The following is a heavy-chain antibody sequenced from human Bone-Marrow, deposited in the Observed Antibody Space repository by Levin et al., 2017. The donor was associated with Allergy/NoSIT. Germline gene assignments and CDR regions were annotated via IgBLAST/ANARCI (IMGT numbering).Heavy chain of an antibody. CDR1: GFSFSSYS. CDR2: IDGTSNYI. J-gene: IGHJ4*02. CDR3: ARDDSSGSDSELDY. Sequence: GGSLRLSCAASGFSFSSYSMNWVRQAPGKGLEWLSSIDGTSNYIYDADSVKGRFTISRDNAKNSVYLQMNSLRAEDTAVYYCARDDSSGSDSELDYWGQGTLVTVSS. V-gene: IGHV3-21*01. D-gene: IGHD3-22*01.